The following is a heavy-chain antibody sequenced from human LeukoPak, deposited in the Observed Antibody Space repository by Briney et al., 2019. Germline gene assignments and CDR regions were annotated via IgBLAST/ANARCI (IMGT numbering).Heavy chain of an antibody. CDR3: ARCLYSNSCDY. CDR2: INPSGGST. J-gene: IGHJ4*02. Sequence: APVKVSCKSSGYTLTAYYMHWVRQAPGQGLEWMGIINPSGGSTTYAQKFQGRVTMTRDTSTSTVYMELSSLRSEDTAVYYCARCLYSNSCDYWGQGTLVTVSS. V-gene: IGHV1-46*01. CDR1: GYTLTAYY. D-gene: IGHD6-6*01.